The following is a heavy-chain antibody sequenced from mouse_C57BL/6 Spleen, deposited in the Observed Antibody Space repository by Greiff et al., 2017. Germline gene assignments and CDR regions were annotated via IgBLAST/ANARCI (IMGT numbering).Heavy chain of an antibody. CDR1: GYTFTDYY. CDR2: INPYNGGT. Sequence: VQLKQSGPVLVKPGASVKMSCKASGYTFTDYYMNWVKQSHGKSLEWIGVINPYNGGTSYNQKFKGKATLTVDKSSSTAYMELNSLTSEDSAVYYCANIYYEFDYWGQGTTLTVSS. J-gene: IGHJ2*01. D-gene: IGHD2-4*01. V-gene: IGHV1-19*01. CDR3: ANIYYEFDY.